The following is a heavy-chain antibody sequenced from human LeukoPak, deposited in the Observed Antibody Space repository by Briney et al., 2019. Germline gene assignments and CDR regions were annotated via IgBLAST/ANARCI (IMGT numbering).Heavy chain of an antibody. Sequence: GASVKVSCKASGYTFTSYGISWVRQAPGQGLEWMGWISAYNGNTNYAQKLQGRVTMTTDTSTSTAYMELRSLRSDDTAVYYCAGDHSSSTSCYIVLGAFDIWGQGTMVTVSS. CDR2: ISAYNGNT. CDR1: GYTFTSYG. D-gene: IGHD2-2*02. CDR3: AGDHSSSTSCYIVLGAFDI. J-gene: IGHJ3*02. V-gene: IGHV1-18*01.